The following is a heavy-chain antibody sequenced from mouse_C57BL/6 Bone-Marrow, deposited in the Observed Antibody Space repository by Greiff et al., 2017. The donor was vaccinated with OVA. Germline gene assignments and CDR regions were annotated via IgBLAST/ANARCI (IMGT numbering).Heavy chain of an antibody. V-gene: IGHV1-50*01. CDR1: GYTFTSYW. J-gene: IGHJ3*01. CDR2: IDPSDSYT. D-gene: IGHD2-4*01. Sequence: QVQLQQPGAELVKPGASVKLSCKASGYTFTSYWMQWVKQRPGQGLEWIGEIDPSDSYTTYNQKFKGKATLTVDTSSSTAYMQLSSLTSEDSAVYYCAGDDYDGGLWFAYWGQGTLVTVSA. CDR3: AGDDYDGGLWFAY.